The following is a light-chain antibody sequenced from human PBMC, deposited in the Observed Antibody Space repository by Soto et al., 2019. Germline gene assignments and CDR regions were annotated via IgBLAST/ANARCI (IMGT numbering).Light chain of an antibody. CDR3: QQYHNWPPQYT. CDR2: GAS. V-gene: IGKV3-15*01. CDR1: QTVASN. J-gene: IGKJ2*01. Sequence: EIVMTQSPAILSVSPGERATLSCRASQTVASNLAWYQQKPGQAPRLLIHGASTRATGVSARFSGSGSGREFTLTISSLQSEDFAVYDCQQYHNWPPQYTFGHGTKLQIK.